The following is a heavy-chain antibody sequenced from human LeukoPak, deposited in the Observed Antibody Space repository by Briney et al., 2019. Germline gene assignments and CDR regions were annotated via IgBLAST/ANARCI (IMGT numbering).Heavy chain of an antibody. D-gene: IGHD3-22*01. CDR3: ARAGYYYDSSGYPSEGFDP. CDR1: GGSISSYY. J-gene: IGHJ5*02. CDR2: IYYSGST. V-gene: IGHV4-59*01. Sequence: SETLSLTCTVSGGSISSYYWSWIRQPPGKGLEWIGYIYYSGSTNYNPSLKSRVTISVDTSKNQFSLKLSSVTAADTAVYYCARAGYYYDSSGYPSEGFDPWGQGTLVTVSS.